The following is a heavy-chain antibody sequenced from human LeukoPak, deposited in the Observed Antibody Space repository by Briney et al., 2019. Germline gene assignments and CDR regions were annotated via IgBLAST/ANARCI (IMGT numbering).Heavy chain of an antibody. J-gene: IGHJ4*02. D-gene: IGHD3-10*01. CDR1: GGTFSSYA. Sequence: SVKVSCKASGGTFSSYAISWVRQAPGQGLEWMGGIIPIFGTANYAQKFQGRVTITADESTSTAYMELSSLRSEGTAVYYCARVLWFGESPRAAIDYWGQGTLVTVSS. CDR2: IIPIFGTA. V-gene: IGHV1-69*01. CDR3: ARVLWFGESPRAAIDY.